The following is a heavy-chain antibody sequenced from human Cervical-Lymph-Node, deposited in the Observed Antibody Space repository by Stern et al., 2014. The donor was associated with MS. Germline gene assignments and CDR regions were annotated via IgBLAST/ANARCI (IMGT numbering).Heavy chain of an antibody. D-gene: IGHD3-22*01. CDR1: GFTFSSFA. CDR3: ARDPITMKVVVKTPYFQR. J-gene: IGHJ1*01. CDR2: ISYDGSYK. V-gene: IGHV3-30*04. Sequence: VQLVESGGGVVQPGRSLRLSCAASGFTFSSFAMHWVRQAPGKGLEWVALISYDGSYKYYADSVKGRFTISRDNSKNTLYLQMNSLRVEDTAVYYCARDPITMKVVVKTPYFQRWGQGTLVTVSS.